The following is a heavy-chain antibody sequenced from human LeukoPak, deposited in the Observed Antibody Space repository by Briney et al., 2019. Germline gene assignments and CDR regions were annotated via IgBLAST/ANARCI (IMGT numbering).Heavy chain of an antibody. D-gene: IGHD3-10*02. CDR1: GFNFSNYW. V-gene: IGHV3-7*01. CDR3: AELGITMIGGV. J-gene: IGHJ6*04. CDR2: INRDGSEK. Sequence: GGSLRLSCGASGFNFSNYWMTWVRQGPGKGLEWVANINRDGSEKYYVDSVKGRFTISRDNAKNSLYLQMNSLRAEDTAVYYCAELGITMIGGVWGKGTTVTISS.